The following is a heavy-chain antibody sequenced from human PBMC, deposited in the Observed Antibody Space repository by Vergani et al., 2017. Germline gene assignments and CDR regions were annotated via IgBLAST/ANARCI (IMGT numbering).Heavy chain of an antibody. V-gene: IGHV1-69*13. D-gene: IGHD1-26*01. Sequence: QVQLVQSGAAVKKPGSSVKVSCKASGGTFSSYAISWVRQAPGQGLEWMGQIIPIFGTANYAQKFQGRVTITADESTSTAYMEMNSLRSEDTAVYYCARYGTSESYDYFDYWGQGTLVTVSS. CDR3: ARYGTSESYDYFDY. CDR1: GGTFSSYA. CDR2: IIPIFGTA. J-gene: IGHJ4*02.